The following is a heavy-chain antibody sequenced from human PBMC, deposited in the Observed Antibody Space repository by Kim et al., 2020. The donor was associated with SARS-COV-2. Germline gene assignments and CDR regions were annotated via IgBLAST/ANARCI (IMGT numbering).Heavy chain of an antibody. CDR3: ARDRIQLWLRYYYGMDV. D-gene: IGHD5-18*01. CDR2: INAGNGNT. Sequence: ASVKVSCKASGYTFTSYAMHWVRQAPGQRLEWMGWINAGNGNTKYSQKFQGRVTITRDTSASTAYMELSSLRSEDTAVYYCARDRIQLWLRYYYGMDVWGQGTTVTVS. CDR1: GYTFTSYA. J-gene: IGHJ6*02. V-gene: IGHV1-3*01.